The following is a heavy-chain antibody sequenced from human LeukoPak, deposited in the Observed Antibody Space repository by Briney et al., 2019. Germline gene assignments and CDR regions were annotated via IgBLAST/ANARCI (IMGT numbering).Heavy chain of an antibody. CDR1: GFTFDDYA. J-gene: IGHJ4*02. D-gene: IGHD2-15*01. Sequence: PGGSLRLSCAASGFTFDDYAMHWVRQAPGKGLEWVSGISWNSGSIGYADSVKGRFTISRDNAKNSLYLQMNSLRAEDTASYYCARTPSYCSGGRCYVFHYFDYWGQGTLATVSS. V-gene: IGHV3-9*01. CDR3: ARTPSYCSGGRCYVFHYFDY. CDR2: ISWNSGSI.